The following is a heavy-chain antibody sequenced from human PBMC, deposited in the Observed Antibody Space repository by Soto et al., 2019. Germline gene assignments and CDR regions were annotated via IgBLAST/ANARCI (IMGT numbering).Heavy chain of an antibody. Sequence: GGSLRLSCEASGFTFSTYWMSWIRQAPGKGLEWVGNIKPDGSQRYIGDSVQGRFTTSRKNGRKSGYLQMNRLRVEDTAVYYCGRTGNRGWHFCCWGQGALVTVSS. J-gene: IGHJ4*02. CDR1: GFTFSTYW. CDR3: GRTGNRGWHFCC. V-gene: IGHV3-7*01. CDR2: IKPDGSQR. D-gene: IGHD3-3*02.